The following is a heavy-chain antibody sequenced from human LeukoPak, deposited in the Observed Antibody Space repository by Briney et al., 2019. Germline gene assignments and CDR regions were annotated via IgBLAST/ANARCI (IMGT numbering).Heavy chain of an antibody. CDR1: GGSISSSHW. J-gene: IGHJ5*02. V-gene: IGHV4-4*02. CDR3: ARPQGSYNWFDP. Sequence: SETLSLTCTVFGGSISSSHWWTWVRHSPGKGLEWIGEIYHSGNTNYNPSLRSRVTMSVDMSNNQFSLNLNSVTAADTAVYYCARPQGSYNWFDPWGQGTLVTVSS. CDR2: IYHSGNT.